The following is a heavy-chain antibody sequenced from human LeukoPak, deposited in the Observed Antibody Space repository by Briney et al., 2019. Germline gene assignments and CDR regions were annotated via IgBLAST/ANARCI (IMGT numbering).Heavy chain of an antibody. CDR3: ARHGYSSSWYAPYYYYYYMDV. V-gene: IGHV4-38-2*02. J-gene: IGHJ6*03. Sequence: PSETLSLTCTVSGYSISSGYYWGWIRQPPGKGLEWIGSIYYSGSTYYNPSLKSRVTISVDTSKNQFSLKLSSVTAADTAVYYCARHGYSSSWYAPYYYYYYMDVWGKGTTVTISS. D-gene: IGHD6-13*01. CDR2: IYYSGST. CDR1: GYSISSGYY.